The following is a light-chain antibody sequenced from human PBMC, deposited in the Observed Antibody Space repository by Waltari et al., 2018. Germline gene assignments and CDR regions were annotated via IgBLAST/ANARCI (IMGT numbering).Light chain of an antibody. CDR1: QSLLSSSNNKNF. CDR2: WAS. V-gene: IGKV4-1*01. CDR3: QQYYRSPLT. Sequence: DIVMTQSPDSLAVSLGERATINCKSSQSLLSSSNNKNFLGWFRQKPGQPPQVLFYWASTRESGVPYRFSVSGSGTDFTLTISSLQAEDVAIYYCQQYYRSPLTFGGGTRVEIK. J-gene: IGKJ4*01.